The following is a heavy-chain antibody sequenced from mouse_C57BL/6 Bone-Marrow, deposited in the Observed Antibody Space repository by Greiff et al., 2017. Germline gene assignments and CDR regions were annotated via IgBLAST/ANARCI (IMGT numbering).Heavy chain of an antibody. D-gene: IGHD2-3*01. CDR1: GYTFTSYW. CDR2: IDPSDSYT. J-gene: IGHJ3*01. V-gene: IGHV1-69*01. Sequence: VQLQQPGAELVMPGASVKLSCKASGYTFTSYWMHWVKQRPGQGLEWIGEIDPSDSYTNYNQKFKGKSTLTVDKSSSTAYMQLSSLTSEDSAVYYCARGGWLLNYWGQGTLVTVSA. CDR3: ARGGWLLNY.